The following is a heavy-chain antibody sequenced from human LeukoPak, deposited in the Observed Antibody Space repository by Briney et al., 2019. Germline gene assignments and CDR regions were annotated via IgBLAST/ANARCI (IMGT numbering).Heavy chain of an antibody. CDR1: GFTFSSYW. CDR3: ARDKYGGNSNAFDI. D-gene: IGHD4-23*01. Sequence: GGSLRLSCAASGFTFSSYWMHWVRQAPGKGLVWVSRINSDGSSTHYADSVKGRFTISRNDAKSTLYLQMNSLRAEDTAMYYCARDKYGGNSNAFDIWGQGTMVTVSS. CDR2: INSDGSST. V-gene: IGHV3-74*01. J-gene: IGHJ3*02.